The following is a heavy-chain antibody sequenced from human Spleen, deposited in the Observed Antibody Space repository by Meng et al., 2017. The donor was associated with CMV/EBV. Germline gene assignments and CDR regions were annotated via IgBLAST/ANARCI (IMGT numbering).Heavy chain of an antibody. CDR2: INEDGSEK. D-gene: IGHD3-3*02. CDR3: ARDPAFSSFDY. V-gene: IGHV3-7*01. CDR1: GFTFSRYW. Sequence: GESLKISCAASGFTFSRYWMSWVRQAPGKGLEWVANINEDGSEKHYVDSVKGRFTISRDNAQASLYLQMNSLRPEDTAVYYCARDPAFSSFDYWGQGTLVTVSS. J-gene: IGHJ4*02.